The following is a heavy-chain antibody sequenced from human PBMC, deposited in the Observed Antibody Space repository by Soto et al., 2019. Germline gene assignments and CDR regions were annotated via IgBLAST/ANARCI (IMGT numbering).Heavy chain of an antibody. Sequence: SETLSLTCTVPGGSLSTGDFSWNWIRQPPGKGLEWVGYIYQSGSTYYNPSLKSRATISVDRSKNSFSLKLSSVTAADTGVYYCARGRSTSGYPNFDPWGQGTLVTVSS. D-gene: IGHD5-12*01. CDR2: IYQSGST. CDR3: ARGRSTSGYPNFDP. J-gene: IGHJ5*02. CDR1: GGSLSTGDFS. V-gene: IGHV4-30-2*01.